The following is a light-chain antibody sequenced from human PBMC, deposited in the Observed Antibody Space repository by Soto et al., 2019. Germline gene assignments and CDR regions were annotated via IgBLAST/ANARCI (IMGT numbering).Light chain of an antibody. CDR1: QGISSY. J-gene: IGKJ5*01. CDR3: QQSYSTPRIT. Sequence: AIRMTQSPSPLSASPGDRVTITCRASQGISSYLAWYQQKPGKAPKLLIYAASTLQSGVPSRFSGSGSGTDFTLTISSLQPEDFATYYCQQSYSTPRITFGQGTRPAIK. CDR2: AAS. V-gene: IGKV1-8*01.